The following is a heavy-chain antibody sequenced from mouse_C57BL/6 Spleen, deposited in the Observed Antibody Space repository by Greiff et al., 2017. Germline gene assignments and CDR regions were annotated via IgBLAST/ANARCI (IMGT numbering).Heavy chain of an antibody. Sequence: QVQLQQSGPELVKPGASVKISCKASGYAFSSSWMNWVKQRPGKGLEWIGRICPGDGDTNYNGKFKGKATLTADKSSSTAYMQLSSLTSEDSAVYFCAVNWDGDYWGQGTTLTVSS. V-gene: IGHV1-82*01. CDR2: ICPGDGDT. J-gene: IGHJ2*01. CDR3: AVNWDGDY. CDR1: GYAFSSSW. D-gene: IGHD4-1*01.